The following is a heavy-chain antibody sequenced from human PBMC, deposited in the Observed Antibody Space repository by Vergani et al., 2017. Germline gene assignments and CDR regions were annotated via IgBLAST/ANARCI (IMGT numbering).Heavy chain of an antibody. CDR2: ISSSSSYP. V-gene: IGHV3-11*06. CDR3: ASVRFSGVLEMATKEYNWFDP. J-gene: IGHJ5*02. CDR1: GFTFSDYY. D-gene: IGHD5-24*01. Sequence: QVQLVESGGGLVKPGGSLRLSCAASGFTFSDYYMRWIRQAPGKGLEWVSYISSSSSYPNYADSVKGRFTISRDNAKNSLYLQMNILSAEDTAVYYCASVRFSGVLEMATKEYNWFDPWGQGTLVTVSS.